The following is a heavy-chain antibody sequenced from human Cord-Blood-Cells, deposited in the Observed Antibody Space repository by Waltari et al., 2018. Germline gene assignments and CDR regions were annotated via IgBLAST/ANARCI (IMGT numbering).Heavy chain of an antibody. J-gene: IGHJ4*02. CDR3: ASRLIYGDYVGPDY. V-gene: IGHV4-39*01. D-gene: IGHD4-17*01. CDR2: IYYSGST. CDR1: GGSISSSRYY. Sequence: QLQLQESGPGLVKPSETLSRTCTVSGGSISSSRYYWDWTRQPTGKGLECIGRIYYSGSTSYNPSLKSRVTISVDTSKNQFSLKLSSVTAADTAVYYCASRLIYGDYVGPDYWGQGTLVTVSS.